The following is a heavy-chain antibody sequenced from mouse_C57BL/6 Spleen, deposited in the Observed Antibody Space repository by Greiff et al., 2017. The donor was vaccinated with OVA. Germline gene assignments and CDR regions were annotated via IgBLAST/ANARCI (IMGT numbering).Heavy chain of an antibody. D-gene: IGHD2-4*01. V-gene: IGHV1-4*01. CDR3: ARLIKDAMDY. J-gene: IGHJ4*01. CDR2: INPSSGYT. Sequence: QVQLQQSGAELARPGASVKMSCKASGYTFTSYTMHWVKQRPGQGLEWIGYINPSSGYTKYNQKFKDKATLTADKSSSTAYMQLSSLTSEDSAVYYCARLIKDAMDYWGQGTSVTVSS. CDR1: GYTFTSYT.